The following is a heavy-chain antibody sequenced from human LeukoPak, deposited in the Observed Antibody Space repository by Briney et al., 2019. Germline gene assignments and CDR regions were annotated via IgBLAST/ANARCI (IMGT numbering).Heavy chain of an antibody. J-gene: IGHJ4*02. CDR3: ARGQYKSGWCYEY. CDR1: GGSFSGYF. CDR2: INHYGNT. D-gene: IGHD6-19*01. Sequence: SETLSLTCAVYGGSFSGYFWSWIRRPPGKGLEWIGEINHYGNTNYNPSLKSRVTISVDTSKNQFSLKLSSVTAADTAVYYCARGQYKSGWCYEYWGQGTLVTVS. V-gene: IGHV4-34*01.